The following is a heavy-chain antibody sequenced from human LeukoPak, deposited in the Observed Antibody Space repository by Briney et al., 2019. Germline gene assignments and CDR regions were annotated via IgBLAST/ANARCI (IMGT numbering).Heavy chain of an antibody. CDR3: AKGSLSGTVVASEYPIDY. CDR1: GFSFSSYE. CDR2: ITSSGMSI. Sequence: GGSLRLSCAASGFSFSSYEMNWVRQAPGKGLERVSYITSSGMSIYYRDSVRGRFTISRDNAKNTLYMQMNSLRAEDAAVYYCAKGSLSGTVVASEYPIDYWGQGTLVTVSS. J-gene: IGHJ4*02. D-gene: IGHD4-23*01. V-gene: IGHV3-48*03.